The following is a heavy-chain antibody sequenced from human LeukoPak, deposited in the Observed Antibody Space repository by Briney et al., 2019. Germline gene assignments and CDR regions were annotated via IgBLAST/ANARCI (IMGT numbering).Heavy chain of an antibody. Sequence: PGGSLRLSCAASGFTVSSNYMSWVRQAPGKGLEWVSVIYSGGSTYYADSVKGRFTISRDNAKNSLYLQMNSLRAEDTAVYYCARHGGSSSWFRPSTCFDYWGQGTLVTVSS. V-gene: IGHV3-66*04. CDR3: ARHGGSSSWFRPSTCFDY. J-gene: IGHJ4*02. CDR2: IYSGGST. CDR1: GFTVSSNY. D-gene: IGHD6-13*01.